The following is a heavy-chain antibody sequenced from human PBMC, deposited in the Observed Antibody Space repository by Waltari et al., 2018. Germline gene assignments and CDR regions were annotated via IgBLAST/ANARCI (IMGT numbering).Heavy chain of an antibody. D-gene: IGHD3-22*01. J-gene: IGHJ5*02. Sequence: QVQLVQSGAEVKEPGASVKVSCKASGYTFTTFALHWVRQAPGQGLGWMGWINPGNGNTNYSQKFQARVTITRDTLASTVYMDLRSLRSEDTAVYFCATNVWLPNLNFDPWGQGTLVTVSS. CDR2: INPGNGNT. CDR3: ATNVWLPNLNFDP. V-gene: IGHV1-3*01. CDR1: GYTFTTFA.